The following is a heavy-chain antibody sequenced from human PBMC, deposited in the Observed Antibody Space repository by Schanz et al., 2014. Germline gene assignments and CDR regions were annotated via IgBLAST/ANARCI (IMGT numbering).Heavy chain of an antibody. CDR3: AKGRFGELSAFDI. Sequence: VQLVESGGGVVQPGRSLRLSCAASGFTFSTHAMHWVRQAPGKGLEYVSAISHDGYSTYYADSVKGRFTISRDNSKNTLYLQMNSLRAEDTAVYYCAKGRFGELSAFDIWGQGTMVTVSS. V-gene: IGHV3-64*04. CDR2: ISHDGYST. D-gene: IGHD3-10*01. CDR1: GFTFSTHA. J-gene: IGHJ3*02.